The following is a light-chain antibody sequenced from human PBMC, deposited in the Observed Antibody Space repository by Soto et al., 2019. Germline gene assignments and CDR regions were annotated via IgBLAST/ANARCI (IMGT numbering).Light chain of an antibody. J-gene: IGLJ2*01. CDR2: EVS. CDR3: SSYTSSSTVV. CDR1: SSDVGGHNY. Sequence: QSALTQPACVSGSPGQSIAISCTGTSSDVGGHNYVSWYQQSQGKAPKLMIYEVSNRPSGVSDRFSGSKSGNTASLTISGLQAEDEADYYCSSYTSSSTVVFGGGTKLTVL. V-gene: IGLV2-14*01.